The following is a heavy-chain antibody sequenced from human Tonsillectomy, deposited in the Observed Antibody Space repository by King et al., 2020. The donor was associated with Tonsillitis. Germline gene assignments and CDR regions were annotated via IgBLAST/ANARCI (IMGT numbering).Heavy chain of an antibody. CDR1: GVSIRSYF. V-gene: IGHV4-4*07. CDR3: AREEEVPATTNYHYMDV. CDR2: VYTSGST. J-gene: IGHJ6*03. D-gene: IGHD1-26*01. Sequence: VQLQESGPGLVKPSETLSLTCNVSGVSIRSYFWSWIRQPAGKGLEWIGRVYTSGSTNYNPSLKSRVSMSVDTSRNQFSLILRSVTAADAAVYYCAREEEVPATTNYHYMDVWGKGTTVTV.